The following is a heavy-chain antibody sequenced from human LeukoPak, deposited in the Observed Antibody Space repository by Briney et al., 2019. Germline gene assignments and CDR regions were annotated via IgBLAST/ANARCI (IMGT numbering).Heavy chain of an antibody. J-gene: IGHJ4*02. CDR1: GDSISSYY. Sequence: SETLYLTCTVSGDSISSYYWSWFRQPPGKRLEWIGYIFYSGSTNYNPSLKSRVTISVDTSKNQFSLNLSSVTAADTAVYYCARGYSYGSVWGQGTLVTVSS. CDR2: IFYSGST. CDR3: ARGYSYGSV. V-gene: IGHV4-59*01. D-gene: IGHD5-18*01.